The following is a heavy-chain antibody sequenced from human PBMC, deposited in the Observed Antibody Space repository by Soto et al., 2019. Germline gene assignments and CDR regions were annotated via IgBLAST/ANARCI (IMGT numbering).Heavy chain of an antibody. D-gene: IGHD3-9*01. CDR2: ISGYNGNT. V-gene: IGHV1-18*01. CDR1: GYSFTNYG. CDR3: ARDRPTLFGLRTSFEY. Sequence: ASVKVSCKPCGYSFTNYGITLVRLAPGQGLEWMGWISGYNGNTNLAQKFQGRVTMTIDTSTSTVYMELRSLRSDDTAVYYCARDRPTLFGLRTSFEYWGRGTLVTVYS. J-gene: IGHJ4*02.